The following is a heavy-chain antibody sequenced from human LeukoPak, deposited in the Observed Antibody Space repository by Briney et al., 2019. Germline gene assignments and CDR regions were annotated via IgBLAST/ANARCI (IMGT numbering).Heavy chain of an antibody. Sequence: SGTLSLTCAVSGGSISSNNWWSWVRQPPGKGLEWIGEINHSGSTNYNPSLKSRVTMSVDKSKNQFSLKLSSVTAADTAVYYCSLVTLMQGGNYFDYWGQGTLVTVSS. CDR1: GGSISSNNW. D-gene: IGHD2-21*02. CDR2: INHSGST. J-gene: IGHJ4*02. V-gene: IGHV4-4*02. CDR3: SLVTLMQGGNYFDY.